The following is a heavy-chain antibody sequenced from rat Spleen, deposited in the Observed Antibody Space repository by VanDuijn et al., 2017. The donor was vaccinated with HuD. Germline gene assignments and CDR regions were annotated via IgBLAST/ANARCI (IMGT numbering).Heavy chain of an antibody. CDR1: GFSLSSNG. J-gene: IGHJ2*01. D-gene: IGHD1-2*01. Sequence: QVQLMESGPGLMQPSETLSLTCTVSGFSLSSNGVGWVRQPLGTGLVWMGSIWSTGGTHYNSAVQSRLSISRDTSKSQVFLKMNSLQPEDTGTYYCARHEAAPFDYWGQGVMVTVSS. CDR3: ARHEAAPFDY. CDR2: IWSTGGT. V-gene: IGHV2-72*01.